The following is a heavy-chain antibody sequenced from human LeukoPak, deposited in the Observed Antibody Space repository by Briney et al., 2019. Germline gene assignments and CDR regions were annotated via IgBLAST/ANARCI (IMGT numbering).Heavy chain of an antibody. V-gene: IGHV4-39*02. CDR3: ARDPSVVYDAFDI. Sequence: PSETLSLTCTVSGGSISSSSYYWGWIRQPPGEGLEWTGSIYYSGSTYYNPSLKSRVTISVDTSKNQFSLKLSSVTAADTAVYYCARDPSVVYDAFDIWGQGTMVTVSS. CDR2: IYYSGST. D-gene: IGHD2-8*02. J-gene: IGHJ3*02. CDR1: GGSISSSSYY.